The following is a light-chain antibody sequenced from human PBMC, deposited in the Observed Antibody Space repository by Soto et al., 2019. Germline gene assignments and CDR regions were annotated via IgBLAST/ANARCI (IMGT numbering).Light chain of an antibody. Sequence: DIQMTQSPTSLSASVGDRVTITCRASQDIRNFVAWYQQKPGKAPKLLIYAASTLQSGVPSRFSGSGSCTDFNLTINSLQPEDVSTYSCQKYSSVPVFGPGTKVDIK. V-gene: IGKV1-27*01. J-gene: IGKJ3*01. CDR1: QDIRNF. CDR3: QKYSSVPV. CDR2: AAS.